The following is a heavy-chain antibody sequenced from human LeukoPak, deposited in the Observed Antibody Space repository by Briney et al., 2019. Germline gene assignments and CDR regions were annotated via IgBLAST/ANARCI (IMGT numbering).Heavy chain of an antibody. D-gene: IGHD5-18*01. V-gene: IGHV3-33*06. CDR2: IWYDGSNK. CDR1: GFTFSSYG. Sequence: GGSVRLSCAASGFTFSSYGMHWVRQAPGKGLEWVAVIWYDGSNKYYADSVKGRFTISRDNSKNTLYLQMNSLRAEDTAVYYCAKDRGRGYSYGYFDYWGQGTLVTVSS. J-gene: IGHJ4*02. CDR3: AKDRGRGYSYGYFDY.